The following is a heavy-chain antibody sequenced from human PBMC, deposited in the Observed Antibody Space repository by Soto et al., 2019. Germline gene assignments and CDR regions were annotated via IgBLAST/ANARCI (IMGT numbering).Heavy chain of an antibody. J-gene: IGHJ4*02. V-gene: IGHV3-7*01. Sequence: PGGSLRLSCAASGFTFSSYWMSWVRQAPGKGLEWVANIKHDGSETYYVDSLKGRFTISRDNAKNSLFLQMNSLRDEDTAVYYCAREGPIRYFDYWGQGTLVTVSS. CDR2: IKHDGSET. CDR3: AREGPIRYFDY. CDR1: GFTFSSYW.